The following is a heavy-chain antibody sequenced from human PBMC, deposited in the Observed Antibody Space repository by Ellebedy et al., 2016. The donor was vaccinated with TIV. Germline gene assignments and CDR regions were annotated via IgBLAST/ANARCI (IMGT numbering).Heavy chain of an antibody. CDR2: IKSKTDGGTT. V-gene: IGHV3-15*01. CDR3: TTVVGSYPPPVYYYYYMDV. Sequence: GGSLRLSXAASGFTFSNAWMSWVRQAPGKGLEWVGRIKSKTDGGTTDYAAPVKGRFTISRDDSKNTLYLQMNSLKTEDTAVYYCTTVVGSYPPPVYYYYYMDVWGKGTTVTVSS. J-gene: IGHJ6*03. CDR1: GFTFSNAW. D-gene: IGHD1-26*01.